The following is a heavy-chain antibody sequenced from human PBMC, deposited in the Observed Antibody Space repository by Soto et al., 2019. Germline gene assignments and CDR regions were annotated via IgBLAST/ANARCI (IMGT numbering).Heavy chain of an antibody. CDR3: ATKPNGLYYFDY. Sequence: PTETLSLTCAVSAGSISSSNWWSWVRQPPGKGLEWIGEIYHSGSTNYNPSLKSRVTMSVDMSKNQFSLRLSSVTAADTAVYYCATKPNGLYYFDYWGQGAPVTVSS. V-gene: IGHV4-4*02. D-gene: IGHD2-8*01. CDR1: AGSISSSNW. J-gene: IGHJ4*02. CDR2: IYHSGST.